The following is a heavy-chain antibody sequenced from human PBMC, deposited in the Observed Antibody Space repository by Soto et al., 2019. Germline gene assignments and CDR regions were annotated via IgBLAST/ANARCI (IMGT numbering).Heavy chain of an antibody. CDR3: AKYSEIYCDSKSAS. D-gene: IGHD4-17*01. V-gene: IGHV3-23*01. CDR2: ISGNVGNT. Sequence: GGSLRLSCAASGFTFSSYAMAWVRQAPGKGQKNVSSISGNVGNTYYADSVKGRFTISRDNSKNTLYLQMNSLRAEHTAVYYFAKYSEIYCDSKSASCGQGTLVTVSS. CDR1: GFTFSSYA. J-gene: IGHJ5*02.